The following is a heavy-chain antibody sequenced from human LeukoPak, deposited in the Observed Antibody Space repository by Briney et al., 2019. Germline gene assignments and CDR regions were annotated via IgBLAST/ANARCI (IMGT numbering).Heavy chain of an antibody. Sequence: ASVKVSCKASGYTFTDYYMHWVRQAPGQGPEWMGWINPSRGGTNYAQKFQGRVTMTRDTSISTAYMELSRLRSDDTAVYYCARIYCSSTNCYFFDYWGQGTLVTVSS. V-gene: IGHV1-2*02. D-gene: IGHD2-2*01. CDR1: GYTFTDYY. CDR3: ARIYCSSTNCYFFDY. CDR2: INPSRGGT. J-gene: IGHJ4*02.